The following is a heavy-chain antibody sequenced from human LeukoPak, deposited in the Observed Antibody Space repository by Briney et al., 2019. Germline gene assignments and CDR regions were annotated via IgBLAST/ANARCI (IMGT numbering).Heavy chain of an antibody. V-gene: IGHV4-34*01. Sequence: SETLSLTCAVYGGSFSGYYWSWIRQPPGKGLEWIGDINHSGSTNYNPSLKSRITILVDTSKSQFSLSLSSVTAADTAVYYCARWGATTAHYYYYALDVWGQGTTVAVSS. CDR1: GGSFSGYY. CDR3: ARWGATTAHYYYYALDV. CDR2: INHSGST. J-gene: IGHJ6*02. D-gene: IGHD1-26*01.